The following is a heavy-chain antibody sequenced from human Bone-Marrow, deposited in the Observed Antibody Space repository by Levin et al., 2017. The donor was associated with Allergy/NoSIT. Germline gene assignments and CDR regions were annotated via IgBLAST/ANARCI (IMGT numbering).Heavy chain of an antibody. CDR2: IYWDDDK. D-gene: IGHD2-2*01. V-gene: IGHV2-5*02. Sequence: QTLSLTCTFSGFSLSTSGVGVGWIRQPPGKALEWLALIYWDDDKRYSPSLKSRLTITKDTSKNQVVLTMTNMDPVDTATYYCARLGYCSSTSCYSYIVDYWGQGTLVTVSS. CDR1: GFSLSTSGVG. CDR3: ARLGYCSSTSCYSYIVDY. J-gene: IGHJ4*02.